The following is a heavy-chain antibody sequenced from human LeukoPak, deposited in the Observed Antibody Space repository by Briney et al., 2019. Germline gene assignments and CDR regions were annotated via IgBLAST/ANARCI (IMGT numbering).Heavy chain of an antibody. V-gene: IGHV3-43*02. D-gene: IGHD3-9*01. J-gene: IGHJ5*01. CDR1: GFSFENCA. CDR3: VKDTGSYGILTGYDGESWLDS. Sequence: GGSLRLSCAASGFSFENCAMHWVRQVPGKGLEWVSLISGNGDDETYAHFVKGRFTISRDNGKNSVYLQMNSLTTENTGFYFCVKDTGSYGILTGYDGESWLDSWGQGTLVSVSS. CDR2: ISGNGDDE.